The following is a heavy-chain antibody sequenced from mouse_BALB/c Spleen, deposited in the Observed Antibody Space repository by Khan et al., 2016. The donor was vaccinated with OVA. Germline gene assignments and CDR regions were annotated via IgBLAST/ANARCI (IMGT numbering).Heavy chain of an antibody. V-gene: IGHV3-2*02. CDR1: GYSITSDYV. D-gene: IGHD3-1*01. CDR3: ARNCRGDFDY. Sequence: VQLQESGPGLVKPSQSLSLTCTATGYSITSDYVWYWIRQFPGNKLEWLGFITYSGNTNYNPSFKSRTTITRDTSTNQFFLQLSSLTSEDTATCYCARNCRGDFDYWGQGTTLTVSS. J-gene: IGHJ2*01. CDR2: ITYSGNT.